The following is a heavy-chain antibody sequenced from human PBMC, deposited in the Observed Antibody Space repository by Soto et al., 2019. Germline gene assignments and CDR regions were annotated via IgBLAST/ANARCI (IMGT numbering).Heavy chain of an antibody. Sequence: SETLSLTCTVSGGSISSYYWSWIRQPPGKGLEWIGYIYYSGSTNYNPSLKSRVTISVDTSKNQFSLKLSSVTAADTAVYYCARVSAYCSGGSCYSSGDAFDIWGQGTMVTVSS. CDR3: ARVSAYCSGGSCYSSGDAFDI. V-gene: IGHV4-59*01. D-gene: IGHD2-15*01. J-gene: IGHJ3*02. CDR1: GGSISSYY. CDR2: IYYSGST.